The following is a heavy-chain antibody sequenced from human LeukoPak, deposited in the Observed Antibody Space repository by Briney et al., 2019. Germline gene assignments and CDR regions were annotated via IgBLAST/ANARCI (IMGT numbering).Heavy chain of an antibody. CDR2: IKQDGSKK. V-gene: IGHV3-7*01. Sequence: GGSLRLSCAASGFSFSNNWMSWVRQAPGKGLEWVANIKQDGSKKNYVDSVKGRFSISRDNAKNSLYLQMNSLRAEDTAVYYYARAGIMITFGGVIDSSGAFDIWGQGTMVTVSS. CDR3: ARAGIMITFGGVIDSSGAFDI. D-gene: IGHD3-16*02. J-gene: IGHJ3*02. CDR1: GFSFSNNW.